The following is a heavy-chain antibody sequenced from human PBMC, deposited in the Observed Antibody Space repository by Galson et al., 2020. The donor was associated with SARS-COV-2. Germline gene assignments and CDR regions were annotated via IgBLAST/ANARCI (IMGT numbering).Heavy chain of an antibody. CDR1: GFTFSSYA. Sequence: GESPKNYCAASGFTFSSYAMPWVRQAPGKGPEWVAIISYNGSHKYYADPVKGRFTISRDNSKNTLYLQMNSLRAEDTAVYYCARDHTVTASAGTLQHWGHGTLVTVSS. CDR2: ISYNGSHK. CDR3: ARDHTVTASAGTLQH. V-gene: IGHV3-30*04. D-gene: IGHD6-13*01. J-gene: IGHJ1*01.